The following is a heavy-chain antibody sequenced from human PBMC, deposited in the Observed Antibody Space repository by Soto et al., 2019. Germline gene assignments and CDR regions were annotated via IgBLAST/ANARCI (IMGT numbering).Heavy chain of an antibody. J-gene: IGHJ6*02. V-gene: IGHV3-30-3*01. CDR2: ISYDGSNK. Sequence: PGGSLRLSCAASGFTFSSYAMHWVRQAPGKGLEWVAVISYDGSNKYYADSVKGRFTISRDNSKNTLYLQMNSLRAEDTAVYYCARDHVDGDYAGYYYYGMDVWGQGTTVTVSS. D-gene: IGHD4-17*01. CDR1: GFTFSSYA. CDR3: ARDHVDGDYAGYYYYGMDV.